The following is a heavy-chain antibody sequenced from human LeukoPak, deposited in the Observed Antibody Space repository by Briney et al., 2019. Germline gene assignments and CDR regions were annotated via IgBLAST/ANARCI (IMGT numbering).Heavy chain of an antibody. Sequence: GGSLRLSCAASGFTFSSYAMSWVRQAPGKGLEWVSAISGSGGSTYYADSVKGRFTISRDNSKNTLYLRMNSLRAEDTAVYYCAKLVDDSSGHYYPYYFDYWGQGTLVTVSS. CDR3: AKLVDDSSGHYYPYYFDY. D-gene: IGHD3-22*01. CDR2: ISGSGGST. J-gene: IGHJ4*02. V-gene: IGHV3-23*01. CDR1: GFTFSSYA.